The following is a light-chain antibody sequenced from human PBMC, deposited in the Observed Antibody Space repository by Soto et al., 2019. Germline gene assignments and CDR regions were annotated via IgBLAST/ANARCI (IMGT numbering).Light chain of an antibody. Sequence: DIQMTQSPSTLSASVGDRVTITCRASQSIGDSLAWYQQKPGKAPKLLIHVASTLQSGVRSRLSGSGYGTEFALTISRLQPGDYATYYCQHHNRYPWPITFGPGTRLEIK. J-gene: IGKJ5*01. CDR3: QHHNRYPWPIT. V-gene: IGKV1-5*01. CDR1: QSIGDS. CDR2: VAS.